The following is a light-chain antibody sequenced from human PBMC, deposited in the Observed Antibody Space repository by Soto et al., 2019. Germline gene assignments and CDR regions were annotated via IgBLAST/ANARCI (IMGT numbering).Light chain of an antibody. CDR1: QSISNS. CDR2: KAS. Sequence: DIQMTQSPSTLSASVGDRVTITCRATQSISNSLAWYQQKPGKAPNLLIYKASSLETGVPSRFCGSGSGTEFTLTITSLQPDDSATYYCQQYASFWTFGQGTKVEIK. V-gene: IGKV1-5*03. CDR3: QQYASFWT. J-gene: IGKJ1*01.